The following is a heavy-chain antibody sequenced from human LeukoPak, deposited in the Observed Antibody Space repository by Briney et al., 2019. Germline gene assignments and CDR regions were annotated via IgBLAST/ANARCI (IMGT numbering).Heavy chain of an antibody. V-gene: IGHV3-21*01. CDR2: ISSSSSYI. Sequence: GGSLRLSCAASGFTFSSYSMTWVRQAPGKGLEWVSSISSSSSYIYYADSVKGRFTISRDNAKNSLYLQMNSLRAEDTAVYYCARGGMGYSSSWYYWGQGTLVTVSS. CDR3: ARGGMGYSSSWYY. J-gene: IGHJ4*02. D-gene: IGHD6-13*01. CDR1: GFTFSSYS.